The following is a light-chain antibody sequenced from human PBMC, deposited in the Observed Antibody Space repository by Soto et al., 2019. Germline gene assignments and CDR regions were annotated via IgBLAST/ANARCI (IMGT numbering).Light chain of an antibody. V-gene: IGLV2-14*01. CDR3: SSYTSRNTRV. Sequence: QSALTQPASVSGSPGQSITISCTGTSSDVGYNYVSWYQQHPGKAPKLMIFEVSNRPSGVSNRFSGSKSGNTASLTISGLQTEDEADYYCSSYTSRNTRVFGGGTKVTVL. CDR1: SSDVGYNY. CDR2: EVS. J-gene: IGLJ2*01.